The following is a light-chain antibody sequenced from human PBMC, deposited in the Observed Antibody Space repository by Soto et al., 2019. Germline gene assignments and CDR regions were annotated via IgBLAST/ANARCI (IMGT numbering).Light chain of an antibody. CDR1: QSVSSSY. J-gene: IGKJ1*01. CDR3: QQYGSSPT. V-gene: IGKV3-20*01. CDR2: DVS. Sequence: EIVLTQSPGTLSLSPGEIATLSCRSSQSVSSSYLAWYQQKPGQAPRLLIYDVSSRATGIPDRFSGSGSGTDFTLTISRLEPEDFAVYYCQQYGSSPTFGQGTKVEIK.